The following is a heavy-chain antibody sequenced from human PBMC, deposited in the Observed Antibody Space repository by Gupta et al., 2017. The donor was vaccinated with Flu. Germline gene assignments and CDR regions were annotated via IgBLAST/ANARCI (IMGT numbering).Heavy chain of an antibody. Sequence: QLQLQESGPGLVKPSETLSLTCTVSGGSISSSSYYWGWIRQPPGKGLEWIGSIYYSGSTYYNPSLKSRVTISVDTSKNQFSLKLSSVTAADTAVYYCARHYTMGRYCSGGSCYLLFRWWFDPWGQGTLVTVSS. V-gene: IGHV4-39*01. D-gene: IGHD2-15*01. CDR3: ARHYTMGRYCSGGSCYLLFRWWFDP. CDR1: GGSISSSSYY. CDR2: IYYSGST. J-gene: IGHJ5*02.